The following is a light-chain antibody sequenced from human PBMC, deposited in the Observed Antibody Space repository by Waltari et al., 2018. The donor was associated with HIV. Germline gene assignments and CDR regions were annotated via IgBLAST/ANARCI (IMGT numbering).Light chain of an antibody. Sequence: QLVLTQSPSAPASLGASVKLTCTLSSGHSSYAIAWHQQQPDKGPRYLMKINGDGSHSKGDRIPVRFSGSSSGADRYLTISRLQSEDEADCYCQAWGTGLRVFGGGTKLTVL. CDR2: INGDGSH. CDR3: QAWGTGLRV. CDR1: SGHSSYA. J-gene: IGLJ3*02. V-gene: IGLV4-69*01.